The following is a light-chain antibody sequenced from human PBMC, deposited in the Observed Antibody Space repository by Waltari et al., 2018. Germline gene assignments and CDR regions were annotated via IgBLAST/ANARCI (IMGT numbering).Light chain of an antibody. CDR3: QQRSTWPRT. Sequence: EIVLTQSPATLSLSPGERATISCRASQSVSIYLAWYQHKPGQAPRVLIFDASNRATGVPARFSGSGSGTDFTLTISSLEPEDVAVYYCQQRSTWPRTFGQGTKVEIK. CDR1: QSVSIY. V-gene: IGKV3-11*01. J-gene: IGKJ1*01. CDR2: DAS.